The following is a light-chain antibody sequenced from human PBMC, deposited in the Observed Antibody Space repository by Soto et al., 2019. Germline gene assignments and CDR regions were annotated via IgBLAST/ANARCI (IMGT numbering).Light chain of an antibody. J-gene: IGKJ1*01. CDR3: QPYGRSLTWT. CDR2: GAS. CDR1: QSVSNNY. Sequence: EIGVSKSPGTVSLSKEERATLYCRASQSVSNNYLAWYQQKPGQAPRLLIYGASNRATGIPDRFSGSGSGTDFTLTISRLEPEDFAVYYCQPYGRSLTWTFGQGTKVDIK. V-gene: IGKV3-20*01.